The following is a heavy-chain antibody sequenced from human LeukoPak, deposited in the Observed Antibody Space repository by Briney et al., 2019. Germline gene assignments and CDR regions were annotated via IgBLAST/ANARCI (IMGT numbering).Heavy chain of an antibody. D-gene: IGHD5-18*01. Sequence: LRLSCTASGFMFGDHAMSWVRQAPGKGLEWIGYIYYSGSTYYNPSLKSRVTISVDTSKNQFSLKLSSVTAADTAVYYCARDQRAQLWSYFDYWGQGTLVTVSS. V-gene: IGHV4-31*02. CDR1: GFMFGDHA. CDR3: ARDQRAQLWSYFDY. CDR2: IYYSGST. J-gene: IGHJ4*02.